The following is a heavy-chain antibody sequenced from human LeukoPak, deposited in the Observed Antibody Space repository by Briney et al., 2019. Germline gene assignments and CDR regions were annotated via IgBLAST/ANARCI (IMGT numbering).Heavy chain of an antibody. CDR2: IYYSGST. Sequence: SQTLTLTCTVSGGSISSGGYYWSWIRQHPGKGLEWIGYIYYSGSTYYNPSLKSRVTISVDTSKNQFSLKLSSVTAADTAVYYCARGSEYCSSTSCYGVMYFGMDVWGQGTTVTVSS. V-gene: IGHV4-31*03. J-gene: IGHJ6*02. CDR3: ARGSEYCSSTSCYGVMYFGMDV. CDR1: GGSISSGGYY. D-gene: IGHD2-2*01.